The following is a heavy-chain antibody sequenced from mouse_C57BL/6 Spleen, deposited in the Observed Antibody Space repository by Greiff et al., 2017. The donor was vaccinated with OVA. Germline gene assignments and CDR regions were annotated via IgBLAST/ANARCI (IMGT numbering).Heavy chain of an antibody. CDR3: ARDREVYHYFDY. J-gene: IGHJ2*01. CDR2: ISDGGSYT. CDR1: GFTFSSYA. V-gene: IGHV5-4*01. Sequence: EVMLVESGGGLVKPGGSLKLSCAASGFTFSSYAMSWVRQTPEKRLEWVATISDGGSYTYYPDNVQGRFPISRDNAKNNLYLQMSHLKSEDTAMDYCARDREVYHYFDYWGQGTTLTVSS.